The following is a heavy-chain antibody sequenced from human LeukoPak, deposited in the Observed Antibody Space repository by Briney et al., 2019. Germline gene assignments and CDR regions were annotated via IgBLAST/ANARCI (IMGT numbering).Heavy chain of an antibody. V-gene: IGHV3-9*01. CDR1: GFTFDNYA. J-gene: IGHJ6*03. Sequence: GGSLRLSCAGSGFTFDNYAMHWVRQTPGKGLEWVSGISWNSGNIAYADFVGGRFTISRDNAKNSLSLQMNSLSDEDTAVYYCAKDAYGGATFFYYMDVWGKGTTVTVSS. CDR3: AKDAYGGATFFYYMDV. D-gene: IGHD2/OR15-2a*01. CDR2: ISWNSGNI.